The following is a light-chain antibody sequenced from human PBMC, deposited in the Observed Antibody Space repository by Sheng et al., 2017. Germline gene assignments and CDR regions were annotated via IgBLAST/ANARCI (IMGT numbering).Light chain of an antibody. CDR2: KAS. J-gene: IGKJ1*01. V-gene: IGKV1-5*03. Sequence: DIQMTQSPSTLSASVGDRVTITCRASHSISTWLAWYQQKPGKAPNLLIYKASSLESGVPSRFSGSGSGTEFTLTISSLQTEDVATYYCQQYNGALRTFGQGTRVEIK. CDR1: HSISTW. CDR3: QQYNGALRT.